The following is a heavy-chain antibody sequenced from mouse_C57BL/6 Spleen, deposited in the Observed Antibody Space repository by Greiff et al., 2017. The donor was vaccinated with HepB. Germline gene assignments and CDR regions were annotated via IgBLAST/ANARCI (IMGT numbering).Heavy chain of an antibody. D-gene: IGHD4-1*01. J-gene: IGHJ2*01. Sequence: VQLQQSGPELVKPGASVKISCKASGYAFSSSWMNWVKQRPGKGLEWIGRIYPGDGDTNYNGKFKGKATLTADKSSSTAYMQLSSLTSEDSAVYFCARSSLTGTMYYFDYWGQGTTLTVSS. CDR2: IYPGDGDT. CDR1: GYAFSSSW. V-gene: IGHV1-82*01. CDR3: ARSSLTGTMYYFDY.